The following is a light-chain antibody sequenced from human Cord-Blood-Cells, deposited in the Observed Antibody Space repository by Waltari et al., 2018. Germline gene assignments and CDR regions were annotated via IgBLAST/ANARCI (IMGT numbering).Light chain of an antibody. CDR2: RNN. CDR1: SSNIGSNY. J-gene: IGLJ1*01. Sequence: QSVLTQPPSASGTPGQRVTISCSGSSSNIGSNYVYWHQQLPGKAPKLLIYRNNQRPSGVPDRFSGSKSGTSASLAISGLRSEDEADYYCAAWDDSLSVYVFGTGTKVTVL. V-gene: IGLV1-47*01. CDR3: AAWDDSLSVYV.